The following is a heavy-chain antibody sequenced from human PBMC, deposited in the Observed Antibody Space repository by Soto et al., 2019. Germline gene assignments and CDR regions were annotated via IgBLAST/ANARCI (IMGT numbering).Heavy chain of an antibody. CDR2: INPSGGST. V-gene: IGHV1-46*01. Sequence: ASVKVSCKASGYTFTSYYMHWVRQAPGQGLEWMGIINPSGGSTTYAEKFQGRVALTRDTSTSTVYMDLSSLRSEATAVYYCARDISTGWDYWGQGTLVTVSS. CDR1: GYTFTSYY. D-gene: IGHD6-19*01. J-gene: IGHJ4*02. CDR3: ARDISTGWDY.